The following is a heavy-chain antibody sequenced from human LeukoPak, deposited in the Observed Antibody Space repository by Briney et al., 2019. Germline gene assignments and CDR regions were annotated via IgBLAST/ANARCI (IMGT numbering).Heavy chain of an antibody. CDR2: IYPGDSDT. Sequence: PGESLQISCQGSGHSFTSYWIGWVRQVPGKGLEGMGIIYPGDSDTRYSPSFQSQVPISAHKSISTAYLQWSSLKASDTAMYYCARLTAVAGTAYYYAMDVGGQGTTVTVPS. V-gene: IGHV5-51*01. D-gene: IGHD6-19*01. CDR3: ARLTAVAGTAYYYAMDV. J-gene: IGHJ6*02. CDR1: GHSFTSYW.